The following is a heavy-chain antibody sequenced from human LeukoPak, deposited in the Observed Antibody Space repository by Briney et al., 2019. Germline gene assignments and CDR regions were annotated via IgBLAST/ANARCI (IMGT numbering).Heavy chain of an antibody. D-gene: IGHD3-10*01. J-gene: IGHJ5*02. V-gene: IGHV4-39*07. Sequence: SETLSLTCTVSGGSISSSSYYWGWIRQPPGKGLEWIGSIYYSGSTYYNPSLKSRVTISVDTSKNQFSLKLSSVTAADTAVYYCARDLRGVRGVLGHREGPSTGKSYWFDPWGQGTLVTVSS. CDR1: GGSISSSSYY. CDR3: ARDLRGVRGVLGHREGPSTGKSYWFDP. CDR2: IYYSGST.